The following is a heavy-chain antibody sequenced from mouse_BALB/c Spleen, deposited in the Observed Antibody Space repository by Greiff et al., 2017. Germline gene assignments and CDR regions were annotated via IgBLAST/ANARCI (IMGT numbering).Heavy chain of an antibody. J-gene: IGHJ1*01. CDR1: GFSLTSYG. CDR2: IWSGGST. Sequence: VQLQESGPGLVQPSQSLSITCTVSGFSLTSYGVHWVRQSPGKGLEWLGVIWSGGSTDYNAAFISRLSISKDNSKSQVFFKMNSLQANDTAIYYCARNLRAGTRWYFDVWGAGTTVTVSS. CDR3: ARNLRAGTRWYFDV. D-gene: IGHD3-3*01. V-gene: IGHV2-2*02.